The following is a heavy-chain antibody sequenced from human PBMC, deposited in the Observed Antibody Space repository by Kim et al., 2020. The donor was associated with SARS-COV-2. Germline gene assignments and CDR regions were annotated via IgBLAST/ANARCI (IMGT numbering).Heavy chain of an antibody. CDR1: GFNFNTYS. CDR3: ARCPLSMTMVRGMITTTLCDYYRTDA. CDR2: ISSSSTTM. Sequence: GGSLRLSCAASGFNFNTYSMNWVRQAPGKGLEWVSYISSSSTTMYYADSVRGRFTISRDNAKNSLFLQMNSLRDEDTAVYYCARCPLSMTMVRGMITTTLCDYYRTDAWGQGTTFTVSS. D-gene: IGHD3-10*01. J-gene: IGHJ6*02. V-gene: IGHV3-48*02.